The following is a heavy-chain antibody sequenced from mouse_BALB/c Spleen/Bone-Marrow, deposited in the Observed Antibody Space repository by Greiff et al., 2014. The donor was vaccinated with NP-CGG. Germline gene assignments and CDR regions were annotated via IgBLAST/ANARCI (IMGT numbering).Heavy chain of an antibody. CDR1: GFTFSSYA. Sequence: EVQLVESGGGLVKPGGSLKLSCAAPGFTFSSYAMSWVRQTPEKRLEWVASISSGGSTYYPDSVKGRFTISRDNARNILYLQMSRLRSEDTAMYYCAREGDGYDPAWFAYWGQGTLVTVSA. J-gene: IGHJ3*01. CDR2: ISSGGST. D-gene: IGHD2-2*01. CDR3: AREGDGYDPAWFAY. V-gene: IGHV5-6-5*01.